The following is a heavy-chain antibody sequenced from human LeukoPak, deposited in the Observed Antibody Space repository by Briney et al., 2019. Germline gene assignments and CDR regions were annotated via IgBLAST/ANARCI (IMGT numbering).Heavy chain of an antibody. D-gene: IGHD3-22*01. V-gene: IGHV1-69*06. CDR1: GGTFSSYA. Sequence: ASVKVSCKASGGTFSSYAISWVRQAPGQGLEWMGGIIPIFGTANYAQKFQGRVMITADKSTSTAYMELSSLRSEDTAVYYCAREDNYYDSSGQGSLGYWGQGTLVTVSS. J-gene: IGHJ4*02. CDR2: IIPIFGTA. CDR3: AREDNYYDSSGQGSLGY.